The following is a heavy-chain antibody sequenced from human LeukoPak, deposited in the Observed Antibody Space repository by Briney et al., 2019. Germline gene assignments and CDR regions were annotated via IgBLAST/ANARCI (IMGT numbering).Heavy chain of an antibody. V-gene: IGHV3-20*04. CDR1: GFTFDDYG. J-gene: IGHJ4*02. Sequence: GGSLRLSCAVSGFTFDDYGMSWVRQAPGKGLEWVSGIDRNGDSTGYADSVEGRFTISRDNSKNTLYLQMNSLRAEDTAVYYCAKEVVGASRRNYWGQGTLVTVSS. CDR2: IDRNGDST. CDR3: AKEVVGASRRNY. D-gene: IGHD1-26*01.